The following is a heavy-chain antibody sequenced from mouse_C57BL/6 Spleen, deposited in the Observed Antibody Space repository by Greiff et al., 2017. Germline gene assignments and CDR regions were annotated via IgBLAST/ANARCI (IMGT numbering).Heavy chain of an antibody. J-gene: IGHJ3*01. CDR1: GYTFTSYW. V-gene: IGHV1-55*01. CDR2: IYPGSGST. CDR3: ARWTTVRPRFAY. Sequence: QVQLQQPGAELVKPGASVKMSCKASGYTFTSYWITWVKQRPGQGLEWIGDIYPGSGSTNYNEKFKSKATLTVDTSSSTAYMQLSSLTSEDSAVYYCARWTTVRPRFAYWGQGTLVTVSA. D-gene: IGHD1-1*01.